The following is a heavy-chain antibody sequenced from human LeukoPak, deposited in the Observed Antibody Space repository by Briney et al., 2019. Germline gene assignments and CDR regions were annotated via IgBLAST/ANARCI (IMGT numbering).Heavy chain of an antibody. D-gene: IGHD6-19*01. CDR3: ARESLAVAGYDY. Sequence: SETLSLTCTVSGGSISSYYWSWLRQPPGKGLEWIGYIYYSGSTNYNPSLKSRVTISVDTSKNQFSLKLSSVTAADTAVYYCARESLAVAGYDYWGQGTLVTASS. CDR1: GGSISSYY. J-gene: IGHJ4*02. CDR2: IYYSGST. V-gene: IGHV4-59*01.